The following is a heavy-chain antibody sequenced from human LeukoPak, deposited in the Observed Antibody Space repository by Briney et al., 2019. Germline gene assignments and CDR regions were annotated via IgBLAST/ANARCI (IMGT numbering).Heavy chain of an antibody. J-gene: IGHJ4*02. V-gene: IGHV3-7*01. CDR3: ARDRGYDSSGYYRDYFDY. CDR2: IKQDGSEK. CDR1: GFTFSSYW. D-gene: IGHD3-22*01. Sequence: HPGGSLRLSCAASGFTFSSYWMSWVRQAPGKGLEWVANIKQDGSEKYYVDSVKGRFTISRDNAKNSLYLQMNSLRAEDTAVYYCARDRGYDSSGYYRDYFDYWGQGTPVTVSS.